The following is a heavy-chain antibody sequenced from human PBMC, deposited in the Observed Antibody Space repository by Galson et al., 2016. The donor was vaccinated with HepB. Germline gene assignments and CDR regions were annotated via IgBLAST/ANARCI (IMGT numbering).Heavy chain of an antibody. CDR3: TKDINSSNWYGHYYYYAVDI. V-gene: IGHV3-43D*03. Sequence: GSLRLSCAASGFTFDDYAMHWVRQAPGKGLEWVCLITWDGGSTYYADSVRGRFTVSRDNSKNSLYLQMNSLRPEDSALYYCTKDINSSNWYGHYYYYAVDIWGRGTTVTVSS. D-gene: IGHD6-13*01. CDR1: GFTFDDYA. J-gene: IGHJ6*02. CDR2: ITWDGGST.